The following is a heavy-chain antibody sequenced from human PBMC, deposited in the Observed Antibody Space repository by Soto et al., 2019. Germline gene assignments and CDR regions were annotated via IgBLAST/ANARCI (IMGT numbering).Heavy chain of an antibody. D-gene: IGHD3-10*01. V-gene: IGHV4-31*03. CDR3: AVGGGLLWFGEYYGMDV. CDR2: IYYSGST. J-gene: IGHJ6*02. Sequence: SETLSLTCTVSGGSISSGGYYWSWIRQHPGKGLEWIGYIYYSGSTYYNPSLKSRVTISVDTSKNQFSLKLSSVTAADTAVYYCAVGGGLLWFGEYYGMDVWGQGTTVTVSS. CDR1: GGSISSGGYY.